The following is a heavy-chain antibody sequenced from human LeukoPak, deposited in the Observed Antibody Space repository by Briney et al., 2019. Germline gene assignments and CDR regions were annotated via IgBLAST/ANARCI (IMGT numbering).Heavy chain of an antibody. CDR1: GYTFTGYY. CDR2: INPNSGGT. CDR3: ARDGRGIYGSGTLGP. V-gene: IGHV1-2*02. J-gene: IGHJ5*02. D-gene: IGHD3-10*01. Sequence: ASVKVSCKASGYTFTGYYMHWVRQAPGQGLEWMGWINPNSGGTNYAQKFQGRVTMTRDTSISTAYMEPSRLRSDDTAVYYCARDGRGIYGSGTLGPWGQGTLVTVSS.